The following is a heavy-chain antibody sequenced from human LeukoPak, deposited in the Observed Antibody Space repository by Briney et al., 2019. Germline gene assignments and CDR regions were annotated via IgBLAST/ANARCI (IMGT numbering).Heavy chain of an antibody. J-gene: IGHJ4*02. CDR1: GASISSNSDA. CDR2: TYYRSKCYN. CDR3: ARDPKNGYSYFFDY. Sequence: SQALSLTCAISGASISSNSDAWNWIRRSPWRGLEWLGTTYYRSKCYNEYAVSVKSTITITPDTSKNQFSLQLNSVTPRDTAVYYCARDPKNGYSYFFDYWGQGILVTISS. V-gene: IGHV6-1*01. D-gene: IGHD5-18*01.